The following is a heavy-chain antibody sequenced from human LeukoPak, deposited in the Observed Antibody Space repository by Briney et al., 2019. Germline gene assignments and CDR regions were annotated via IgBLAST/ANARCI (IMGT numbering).Heavy chain of an antibody. J-gene: IGHJ2*01. V-gene: IGHV4-34*01. Sequence: SETLPLTCAVYGGSFSGYYWSWIRQPPGKGLEWIGEINHSGSTNYNPSLKSRVTISVDTSNNQFSLKLRSVIAADTAVYYCARAPGHWYFDLWGRGTLVTVSS. CDR2: INHSGST. D-gene: IGHD3-10*01. CDR3: ARAPGHWYFDL. CDR1: GGSFSGYY.